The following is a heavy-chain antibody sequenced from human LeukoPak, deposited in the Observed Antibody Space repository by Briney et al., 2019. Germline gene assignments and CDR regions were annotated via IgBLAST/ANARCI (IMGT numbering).Heavy chain of an antibody. CDR2: IWYDGSNK. D-gene: IGHD1-7*01. Sequence: PAGSLRLSCAASGFSFSSYGMHWVRQAPGKGLEWVTAIWYDGSNKYYADSVKGRFTISRDNSKNTLYLHMKSLRAEDTAVYYCARDGTGSGFDYWGQGTLVTVSS. CDR1: GFSFSSYG. V-gene: IGHV3-33*01. J-gene: IGHJ4*02. CDR3: ARDGTGSGFDY.